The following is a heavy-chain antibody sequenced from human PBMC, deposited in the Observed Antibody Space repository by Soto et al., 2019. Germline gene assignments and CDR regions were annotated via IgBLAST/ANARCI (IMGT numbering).Heavy chain of an antibody. CDR1: GGSISSYY. V-gene: IGHV4-59*01. CDR3: AREGGPLVPSSDNWFDP. D-gene: IGHD6-6*01. J-gene: IGHJ5*02. CDR2: IYYSGST. Sequence: SETLSLTCTVSGGSISSYYWSWIRQPPGKGLEWIGYIYYSGSTNYNPSLKSRVTISVDTSKNQFSLKLSSVTAADTAVYYCAREGGPLVPSSDNWFDPWGQGTLVTVSS.